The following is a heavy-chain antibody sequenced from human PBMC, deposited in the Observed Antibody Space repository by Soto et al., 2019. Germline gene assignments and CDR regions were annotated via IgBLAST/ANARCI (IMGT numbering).Heavy chain of an antibody. J-gene: IGHJ3*02. CDR1: GFTFSSYS. Sequence: GGSLRLSCAASGFTFSSYSMNLVRQAPGKGLEWVSSSSSSSSYIYYADSVKGRFTISRDNAKNSLYLQMNSLRAEDTAVYYCARAEEYCSSTSCYVLFAFDIWGQGTMVTVSS. CDR2: SSSSSSYI. CDR3: ARAEEYCSSTSCYVLFAFDI. V-gene: IGHV3-21*01. D-gene: IGHD2-2*01.